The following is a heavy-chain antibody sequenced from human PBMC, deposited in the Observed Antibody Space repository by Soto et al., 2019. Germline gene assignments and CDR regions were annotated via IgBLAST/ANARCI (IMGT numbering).Heavy chain of an antibody. CDR1: GFSFSSYA. CDR2: IRGNGANT. Sequence: EVQLLESGGDLVQPGGSLRLSCAASGFSFSSYAMSWVRQAPGKGLEWVSGIRGNGANTYYADPVKGRFTISRDNSKNALFLQMSSLRAEDTAVYYCARRFPIYWYFDLWGRGTPVTVSS. V-gene: IGHV3-23*01. CDR3: ARRFPIYWYFDL. J-gene: IGHJ2*01.